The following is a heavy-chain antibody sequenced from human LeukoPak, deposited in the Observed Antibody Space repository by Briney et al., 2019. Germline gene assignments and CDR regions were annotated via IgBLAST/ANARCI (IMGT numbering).Heavy chain of an antibody. J-gene: IGHJ4*02. CDR3: ATDSPHGSGSYYSGFDY. Sequence: ASVQVSCKVSGYTLTEFPMHWVRQAPGKGLEWMGGFDPEDGETIYAQKFQGRVIMTEDIPTDTAYMELSSLRSEDTAVYYCATDSPHGSGSYYSGFDYWGQGTLVTVSS. CDR1: GYTLTEFP. D-gene: IGHD3-10*01. V-gene: IGHV1-24*01. CDR2: FDPEDGET.